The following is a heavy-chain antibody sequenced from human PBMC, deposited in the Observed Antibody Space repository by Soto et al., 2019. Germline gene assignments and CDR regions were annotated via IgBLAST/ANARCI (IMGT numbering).Heavy chain of an antibody. CDR3: ARHKFPYSSGSVHYYGMDV. Sequence: PSETLSLTCTVSGGSISGHCWSWIRQPPGKGLEWIGHVYDSGSTNYSPSLQSHVTISVDTSKNQFSVRLSSVTAAVAAVYYCARHKFPYSSGSVHYYGMDVWGHGTTVT. J-gene: IGHJ6*02. CDR1: GGSISGHC. D-gene: IGHD6-19*01. CDR2: VYDSGST. V-gene: IGHV4-59*08.